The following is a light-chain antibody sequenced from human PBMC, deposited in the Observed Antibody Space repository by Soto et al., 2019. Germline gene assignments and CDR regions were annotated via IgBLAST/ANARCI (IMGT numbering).Light chain of an antibody. J-gene: IGKJ4*01. CDR2: WAS. Sequence: DIVMTQSPDSLAVSLGERATINCKSSQSVLYSSNNKNYLAWYQQKPGQPPKLLIYWASTRESGVPDRFSGSGSGTDFTLTLSSLQAGDVAVYYCQQYYNTPRLTFGGGTKVEIK. CDR3: QQYYNTPRLT. CDR1: QSVLYSSNNKNY. V-gene: IGKV4-1*01.